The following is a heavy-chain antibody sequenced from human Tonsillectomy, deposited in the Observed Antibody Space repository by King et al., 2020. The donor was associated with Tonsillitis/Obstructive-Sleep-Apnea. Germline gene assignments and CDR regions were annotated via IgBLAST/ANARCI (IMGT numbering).Heavy chain of an antibody. CDR1: VFTFSSYA. CDR2: LWYDGSNK. Sequence: VQLVESGGGVVQPGRSLRLSCAASVFTFSSYAMHWVRQAPGKGLEGVAALWYDGSNKYYVDSVKGRFTISRDNSKNTLYLQMSSLRAEDTAVYYCARERDCSGGNCYRGYFDYWGQGTLVTVSS. D-gene: IGHD2-15*01. V-gene: IGHV3-33*01. CDR3: ARERDCSGGNCYRGYFDY. J-gene: IGHJ4*02.